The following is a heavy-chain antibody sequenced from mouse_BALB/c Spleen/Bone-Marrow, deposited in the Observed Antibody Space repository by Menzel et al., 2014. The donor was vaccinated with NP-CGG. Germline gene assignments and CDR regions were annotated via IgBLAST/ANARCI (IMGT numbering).Heavy chain of an antibody. CDR1: GFTFSSYA. J-gene: IGHJ4*01. D-gene: IGHD1-1*01. CDR3: ARRGYGLYAMDY. Sequence: EVKLVESGGGLVKPGGSLKLSCAASGFTFSSYAMSWVRQTPEKRLKWVATINSGGSYSYYPDSVKGRFTISRDNAKNTLYVQMSSLRSEDTAMYYCARRGYGLYAMDYWGQGTSVTVSS. CDR2: INSGGSYS. V-gene: IGHV5-9-1*01.